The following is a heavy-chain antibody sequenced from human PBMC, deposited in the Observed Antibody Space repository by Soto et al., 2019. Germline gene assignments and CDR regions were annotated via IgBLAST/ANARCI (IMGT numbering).Heavy chain of an antibody. CDR2: INWNSGRI. V-gene: IGHV3-9*01. J-gene: IGHJ6*02. CDR1: GFTFDDFA. CDR3: AKEGSDYDILTGSGYYGMDV. D-gene: IGHD3-9*01. Sequence: GGSLRLSCAASGFTFDDFAMHWVRQAPGKGLEWVSGINWNSGRIGYADSVKGRFTISRDNSKNTLYLQMNSLRAEDTAVYYCAKEGSDYDILTGSGYYGMDVWGQGTTVTVSS.